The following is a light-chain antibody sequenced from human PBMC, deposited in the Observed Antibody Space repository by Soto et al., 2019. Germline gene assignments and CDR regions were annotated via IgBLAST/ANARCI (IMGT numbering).Light chain of an antibody. CDR3: ASWDSSLTGGV. J-gene: IGLJ2*01. Sequence: QSVLTQPPSVSAAPGQKVTISCSGGRPNIGNNIVSWYQQLPGTAPKLLIYEDNKRPSGIPDRFSGSKSGTSATLGITGLQTGDEAEYYCASWDSSLTGGVFGGGTKVTVL. CDR1: RPNIGNNI. CDR2: EDN. V-gene: IGLV1-51*02.